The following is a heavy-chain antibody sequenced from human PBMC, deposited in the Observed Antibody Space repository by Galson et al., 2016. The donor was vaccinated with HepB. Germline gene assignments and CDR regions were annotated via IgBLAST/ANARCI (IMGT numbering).Heavy chain of an antibody. D-gene: IGHD3-10*01. CDR3: AHSSGFGDTYGY. CDR1: GFSLSTSGVG. V-gene: IGHV2-5*01. J-gene: IGHJ4*02. CDR2: IYWNDDK. Sequence: PALVKPTQTLTLTCTFSGFSLSTSGVGVGWLRQPPGKALGWLALIYWNDDKRYSPSLASRLTITKDTSKNQVVLTMTNMDPADTATSYCAHSSGFGDTYGYWGQGTLVTVSS.